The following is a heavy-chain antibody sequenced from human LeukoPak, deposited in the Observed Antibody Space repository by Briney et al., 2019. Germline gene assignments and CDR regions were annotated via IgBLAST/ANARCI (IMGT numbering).Heavy chain of an antibody. J-gene: IGHJ4*02. CDR2: ITGSGGST. Sequence: PGGSLRLSCAASGFTFSGYAMSWVRQAAGKGLEWVSRITGSGGSTSNADSVKGRFTISRDNSKNTLYLQMNSLRAEDTAVYYCARDDAPGGGYLDYWGQGTLATVSS. D-gene: IGHD2-8*01. CDR1: GFTFSGYA. CDR3: ARDDAPGGGYLDY. V-gene: IGHV3-23*01.